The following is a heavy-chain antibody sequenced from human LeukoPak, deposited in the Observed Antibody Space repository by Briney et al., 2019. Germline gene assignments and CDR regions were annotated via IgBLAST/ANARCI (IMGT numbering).Heavy chain of an antibody. D-gene: IGHD3-3*01. CDR3: ASPPITIFGVVTRRAFDI. CDR1: GGSFSGYY. Sequence: SETLSLTCAVYGGSFSGYYWSWIRQPPGKGLEWIGEVNHSGSTNYNPSLKSRVTISVDTSKNQFSLKLSSVTAADTAVYYCASPPITIFGVVTRRAFDIWGQGTMVTVSS. CDR2: VNHSGST. J-gene: IGHJ3*02. V-gene: IGHV4-34*01.